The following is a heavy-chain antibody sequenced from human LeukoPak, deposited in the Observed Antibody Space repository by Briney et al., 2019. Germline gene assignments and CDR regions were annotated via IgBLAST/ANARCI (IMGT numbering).Heavy chain of an antibody. D-gene: IGHD1-20*01. CDR3: ASNWNLDS. CDR2: ISASGDTT. Sequence: GGSLRLSCAASGFTFRSYAMSWVRQAPGKGLEWVSSISASGDTTYYVDSVKGRFTISRDNSRSTLSLQMNSLRGEDTAVYYCASNWNLDSWGQGTLVTVSS. J-gene: IGHJ4*02. CDR1: GFTFRSYA. V-gene: IGHV3-23*01.